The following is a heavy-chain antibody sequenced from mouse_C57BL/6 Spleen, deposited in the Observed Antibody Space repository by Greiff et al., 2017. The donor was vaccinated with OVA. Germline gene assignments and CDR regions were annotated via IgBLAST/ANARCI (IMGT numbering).Heavy chain of an antibody. Sequence: VQLQQSGAELVKPGASVKISCKASGYAFSSYWMNWVKQRPGKGLEWIGQIYPGDGDTNYNGKFKGKATLTADKSSSPAYMQLSSLTSEDSAVYFCARSNCYGSSYGWYFDVWGTGTTVTVSS. D-gene: IGHD1-1*01. CDR3: ARSNCYGSSYGWYFDV. CDR1: GYAFSSYW. J-gene: IGHJ1*03. V-gene: IGHV1-80*01. CDR2: IYPGDGDT.